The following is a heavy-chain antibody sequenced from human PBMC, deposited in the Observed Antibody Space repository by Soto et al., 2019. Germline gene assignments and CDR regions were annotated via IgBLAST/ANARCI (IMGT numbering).Heavy chain of an antibody. J-gene: IGHJ5*02. CDR1: GGSFSCYY. V-gene: IGHV4-34*01. Sequence: SETLSLTCAVYGGSFSCYYWSWSRRPPGKGLEWIGEINHSGSTNYNPSLKSRVTISVDTSKNQFSLKLSSVTAADTAVYYCARRPTMVRGVVRFRFDPWGQGTLVTV. CDR3: ARRPTMVRGVVRFRFDP. CDR2: INHSGST. D-gene: IGHD3-10*01.